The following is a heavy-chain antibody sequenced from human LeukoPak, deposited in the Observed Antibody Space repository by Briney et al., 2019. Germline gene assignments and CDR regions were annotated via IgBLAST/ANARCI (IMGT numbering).Heavy chain of an antibody. Sequence: SETLSLTCTVSGGSISSYYWSWIRQPPGKGLEWIGYIHTRGGTNYNPSLKSRVTISVDTSKNQCSLNLSSVTAADTAVYYCARRRMPGVSGGCCWFDPWGQGTLVTVSS. V-gene: IGHV4-4*09. D-gene: IGHD3-16*01. CDR1: GGSISSYY. CDR3: ARRRMPGVSGGCCWFDP. J-gene: IGHJ5*02. CDR2: IHTRGGT.